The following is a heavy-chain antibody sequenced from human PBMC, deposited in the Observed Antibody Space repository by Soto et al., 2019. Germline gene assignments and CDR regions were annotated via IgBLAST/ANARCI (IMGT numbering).Heavy chain of an antibody. V-gene: IGHV3-15*07. Sequence: GGSLRLSCAASGFTFSNAWMNWVRQAPGKGLEWVGRIKSKTDGGTTDYAAPVKGRFTISRDDSKNTLYLQMNSLKTEDTAVYYCKPMTTRYGMDVWGQGTTVTVSS. D-gene: IGHD4-17*01. CDR1: GFTFSNAW. CDR3: KPMTTRYGMDV. J-gene: IGHJ6*02. CDR2: IKSKTDGGTT.